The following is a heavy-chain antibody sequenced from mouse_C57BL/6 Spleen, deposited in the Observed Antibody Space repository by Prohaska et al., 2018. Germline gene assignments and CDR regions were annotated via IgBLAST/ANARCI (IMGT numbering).Heavy chain of an antibody. CDR1: GYAFSSSW. CDR2: IYPGDGDT. V-gene: IGHV1-82*01. D-gene: IGHD2-1*01. Sequence: KISCKASGYAFSSSWMNWVKQRPGKGLEWIGRIYPGDGDTNYNWKFKGKATLTADKSSSTAYMQLSSLTSEDSAVYFCARGYGSFDYWGQGTTLTVSS. CDR3: ARGYGSFDY. J-gene: IGHJ2*01.